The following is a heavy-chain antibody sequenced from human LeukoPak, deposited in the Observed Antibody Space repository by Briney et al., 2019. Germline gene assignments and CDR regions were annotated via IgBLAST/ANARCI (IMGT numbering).Heavy chain of an antibody. CDR2: IKQDGSEK. CDR3: ARDPPLTYYHDSSGYPH. D-gene: IGHD3-22*01. V-gene: IGHV3-7*01. Sequence: PGGSLRLSCAASGFTFSSYWMSWVCQAPGKGLEWVANIKQDGSEKYYVDSVKGRFTISRDNAKNSLYLQMNSLRAEDTAVYYCARDPPLTYYHDSSGYPHWGQGTLVTVSS. CDR1: GFTFSSYW. J-gene: IGHJ4*02.